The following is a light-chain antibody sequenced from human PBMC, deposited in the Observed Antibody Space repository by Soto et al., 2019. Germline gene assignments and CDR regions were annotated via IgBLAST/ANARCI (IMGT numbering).Light chain of an antibody. CDR2: GAS. J-gene: IGKJ5*01. Sequence: EIVMTQSPATLSVPPGERATLSCRASQSVSSNLAWYQQKPGQAPRLLIYGASTRATGIPARFSGSGSGTDFTLTISSLESEDFAVYYCQHRTNWPPTFGQGTRLEIK. CDR3: QHRTNWPPT. CDR1: QSVSSN. V-gene: IGKV3D-15*01.